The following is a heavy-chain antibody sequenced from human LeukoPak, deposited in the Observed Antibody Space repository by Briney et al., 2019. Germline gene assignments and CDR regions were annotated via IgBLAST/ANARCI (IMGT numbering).Heavy chain of an antibody. V-gene: IGHV1-69*01. J-gene: IGHJ3*02. D-gene: IGHD2-21*02. CDR2: IIPIFGTA. CDR1: GGTFSSYA. Sequence: SVKVSCKASGGTFSSYAISWVRQAPGQGLEWMGGIIPIFGTANYAQKFQGRVTITADESTSTAYMELSSLRSEDTAVYYCASSMTPDVVTGLGAFDIWGQGTMVTVSS. CDR3: ASSMTPDVVTGLGAFDI.